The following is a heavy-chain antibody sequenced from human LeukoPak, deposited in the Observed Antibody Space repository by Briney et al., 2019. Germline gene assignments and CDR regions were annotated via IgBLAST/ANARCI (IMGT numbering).Heavy chain of an antibody. Sequence: SETLSLTCTVSGGSISSSTYYWAWIRQPPGKGLEWIGIIYFSGSTYYNPSLKSRVTISLDTSKNQFSLKPSSVTAADTAVYYCASRTTTTYYYYMDVWGKGTTVTVSS. V-gene: IGHV4-39*01. J-gene: IGHJ6*03. CDR2: IYFSGST. CDR1: GGSISSSTYY. D-gene: IGHD1-26*01. CDR3: ASRTTTTYYYYMDV.